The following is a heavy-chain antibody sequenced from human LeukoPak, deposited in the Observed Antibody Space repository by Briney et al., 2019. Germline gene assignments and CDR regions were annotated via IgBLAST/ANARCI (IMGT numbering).Heavy chain of an antibody. V-gene: IGHV1-69*06. J-gene: IGHJ4*02. CDR1: GGTFSSYP. D-gene: IGHD6-13*01. Sequence: SVKVSCKVSGGTFSSYPISWVRQAPGQGLEWMGEITPIFGEAQNAEKFQGRVTITADKSTSTAYMELSSLRSEDTAVYYCARESIAAAATDYWGQGTLVTVSS. CDR2: ITPIFGEA. CDR3: ARESIAAAATDY.